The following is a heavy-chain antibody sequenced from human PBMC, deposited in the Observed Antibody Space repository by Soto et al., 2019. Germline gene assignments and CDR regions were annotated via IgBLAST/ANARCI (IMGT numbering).Heavy chain of an antibody. CDR3: ARDPSIVLVPAATYYYYYYGMDV. CDR1: GFTLSGYW. Sequence: VGSLRLSCAGSGFTLSGYWMTWVRPAPGKGPEWVANIKQDGTDKNYVDSVKGRFTISRDNAKNSLYLQLNSLRVEDTAVYYCARDPSIVLVPAATYYYYYYGMDVWGQGTTVTVSS. D-gene: IGHD2-2*01. CDR2: IKQDGTDK. V-gene: IGHV3-7*01. J-gene: IGHJ6*02.